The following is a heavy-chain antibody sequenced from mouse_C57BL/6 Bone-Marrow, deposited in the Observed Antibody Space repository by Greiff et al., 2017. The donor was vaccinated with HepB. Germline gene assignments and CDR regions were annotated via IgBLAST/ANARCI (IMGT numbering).Heavy chain of an antibody. D-gene: IGHD2-10*01. CDR2: ISYSGST. Sequence: EVQGVESGPGMVKPSQSLSLTCTVTGYSITSGYDWHWIRHFPGNKLEWMGYISYSGSTNYNPSLKSRISITHDTSKNHFFLKLNSVTTEDTATYYCARWAYFYFDYWGQGTTLTVSS. CDR1: GYSITSGYD. V-gene: IGHV3-1*01. J-gene: IGHJ2*01. CDR3: ARWAYFYFDY.